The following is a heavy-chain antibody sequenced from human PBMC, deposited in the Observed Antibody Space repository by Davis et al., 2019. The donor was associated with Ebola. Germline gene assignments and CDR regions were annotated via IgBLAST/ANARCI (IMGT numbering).Heavy chain of an antibody. D-gene: IGHD2-2*01. V-gene: IGHV3-30*19. J-gene: IGHJ5*02. CDR1: GFTFRSYG. Sequence: GESLKISCAASGFTFRSYGMHWVRQAPGKGLEWVAVIWYDGSKKYYSDSVKGRFTISRDNSDNMLYLQMNSLRAEDTAVYYCARTGIVVVPTELRFDPWGQGTLVTVSS. CDR3: ARTGIVVVPTELRFDP. CDR2: IWYDGSKK.